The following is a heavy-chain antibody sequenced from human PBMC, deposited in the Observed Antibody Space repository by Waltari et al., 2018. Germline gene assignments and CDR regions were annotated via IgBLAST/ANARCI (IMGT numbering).Heavy chain of an antibody. J-gene: IGHJ3*01. CDR3: ARWDDDYGDSPDV. CDR1: GYSISSSNW. CDR2: VYYSGVT. D-gene: IGHD4-17*01. Sequence: QVQLQESGPGLVKPSDTLSLTCAVSGYSISSSNWWGWIRQPPGKGLEWIGYVYYSGVTNYNPSLKRGVTMAVDTSKNQFSLKLGSVTALDTAVYYCARWDDDYGDSPDVWGQGTMVTVSS. V-gene: IGHV4-28*06.